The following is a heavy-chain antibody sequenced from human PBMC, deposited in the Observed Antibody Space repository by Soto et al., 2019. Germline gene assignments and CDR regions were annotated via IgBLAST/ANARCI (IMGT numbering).Heavy chain of an antibody. V-gene: IGHV4-39*01. J-gene: IGHJ3*02. CDR2: ISYSGST. D-gene: IGHD2-8*01. CDR3: ARLLETTTNGVGGDVFDI. CDR1: GASISSSSHY. Sequence: LQLQESGPGLVKPSATLSLTCTVSGASISSSSHYWGWIRQPPGKGLEWIGSISYSGSTYYNPSLKSPVNITVHKSNTQFYLKLCAVTAPDTAVYYCARLLETTTNGVGGDVFDIWGQGTMVTVS.